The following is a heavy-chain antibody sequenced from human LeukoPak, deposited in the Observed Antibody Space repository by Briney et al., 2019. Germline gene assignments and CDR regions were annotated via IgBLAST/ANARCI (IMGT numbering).Heavy chain of an antibody. V-gene: IGHV3-48*03. CDR1: GFTFDSYE. J-gene: IGHJ4*02. CDR3: ASRVVTAIDY. Sequence: GGSLRLSCAASGFTFDSYEMHWVRQAPGKGLEWVSNIRSSASIVYYADSVKGRFTISRDNAKNSLYLQMNGLRAEDTAVYYCASRVVTAIDYWGQGTLVTVSS. CDR2: IRSSASIV. D-gene: IGHD2-21*02.